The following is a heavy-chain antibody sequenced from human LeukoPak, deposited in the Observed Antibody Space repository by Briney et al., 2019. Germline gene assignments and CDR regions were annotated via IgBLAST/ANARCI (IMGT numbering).Heavy chain of an antibody. Sequence: GGSLILSCAASGFTFSSYSMNLVRQARGEGLELVSSISSSRSYIYYADSVKGRFTISRDNDQNTLYLQMNSLRAEDTAVYYCASDRDWNYVCDDFDIWGQGTMVTVSS. CDR2: ISSSRSYI. J-gene: IGHJ3*02. CDR1: GFTFSSYS. V-gene: IGHV3-21*01. D-gene: IGHD1-7*01. CDR3: ASDRDWNYVCDDFDI.